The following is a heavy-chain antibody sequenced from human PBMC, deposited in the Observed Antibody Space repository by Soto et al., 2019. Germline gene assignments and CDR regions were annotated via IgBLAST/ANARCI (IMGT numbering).Heavy chain of an antibody. Sequence: QVQLQESGPGLVKPSQTLSLTCSVSGGSISSGSYYWSWIRQHPGKGLEWVGHIYYSGSTYYNPSLKSRVTISLDTSKNQFSLKLISVTAADTAVYYCARVEHYDLWSSYWGGHFDYWGQGTLVTVSS. CDR2: IYYSGST. D-gene: IGHD3-3*01. CDR3: ARVEHYDLWSSYWGGHFDY. J-gene: IGHJ4*02. V-gene: IGHV4-31*03. CDR1: GGSISSGSYY.